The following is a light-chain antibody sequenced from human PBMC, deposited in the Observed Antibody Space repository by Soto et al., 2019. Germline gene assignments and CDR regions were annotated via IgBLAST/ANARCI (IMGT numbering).Light chain of an antibody. CDR3: QQLNSYPQIT. J-gene: IGKJ5*01. CDR2: AAS. V-gene: IGKV1-12*01. CDR1: QDIGGW. Sequence: DIQMTQSPSSVCASLGDSVTITCRSSQDIGGWLAWYQQKPGKAPNLLIYAASTLQSGVSSRFRGSGSGTEFTLTISSLQPEDFATYYCQQLNSYPQITFGQGTRLEI.